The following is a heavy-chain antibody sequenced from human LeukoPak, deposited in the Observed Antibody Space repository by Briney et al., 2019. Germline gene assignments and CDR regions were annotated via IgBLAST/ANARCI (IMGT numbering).Heavy chain of an antibody. D-gene: IGHD2-15*01. J-gene: IGHJ6*03. Sequence: GGSLRLSCEASGFMFSSHWMTWVRQVPGKGLDCVASIKYDGSETYYVDSLKGRFTISRDNAKNSLYLQMNSLRAEDTAVYYCARVRCSGGSCYSSHYYYMDVWGKGTTVTVSS. V-gene: IGHV3-7*01. CDR1: GFMFSSHW. CDR2: IKYDGSET. CDR3: ARVRCSGGSCYSSHYYYMDV.